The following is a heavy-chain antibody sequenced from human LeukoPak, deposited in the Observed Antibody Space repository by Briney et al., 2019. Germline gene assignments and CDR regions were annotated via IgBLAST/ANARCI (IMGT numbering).Heavy chain of an antibody. D-gene: IGHD3-16*02. CDR2: IYNSGTT. V-gene: IGHV3-66*01. J-gene: IGHJ4*02. CDR3: ARDSFHTY. Sequence: GGSLRLSCVVPGFTVSNNYLNWVRQAPGKGLEWLSVIYNSGTTYYADSVRGRFTVSRDNSKSTIYLQMNSLRVDDTAVYYCARDSFHTYWGQGTLVTVSS. CDR1: GFTVSNNY.